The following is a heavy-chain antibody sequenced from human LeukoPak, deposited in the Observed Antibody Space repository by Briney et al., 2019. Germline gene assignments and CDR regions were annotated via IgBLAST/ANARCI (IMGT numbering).Heavy chain of an antibody. J-gene: IGHJ6*03. Sequence: ASVKVSCKASGYTFTSYGISWVRQAPGQGLEWMGWIRAYNGNTDYAQKLQDRVTVTTDTSTSTAYMELRSLRSDDTAVYYCARVVVPAAMGYYYYMDVWGKGTTVTVS. CDR1: GYTFTSYG. D-gene: IGHD2-2*01. CDR3: ARVVVPAAMGYYYYMDV. V-gene: IGHV1-18*01. CDR2: IRAYNGNT.